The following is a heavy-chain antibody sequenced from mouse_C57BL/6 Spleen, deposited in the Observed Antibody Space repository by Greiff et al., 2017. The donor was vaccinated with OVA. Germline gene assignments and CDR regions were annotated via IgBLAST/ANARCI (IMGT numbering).Heavy chain of an antibody. J-gene: IGHJ4*01. Sequence: QVQLKQSGAELVKPGASVKISCKASGYAFSSYWMNWVKQRPGKGLEWIGQIYPGDGDTNYNGKFKGKATLTADKSSSTAYMQLSSLTSEDSAVYFCARRRYGSSSYAMDYWGQGTSVTVSS. D-gene: IGHD1-1*01. CDR1: GYAFSSYW. CDR2: IYPGDGDT. V-gene: IGHV1-80*01. CDR3: ARRRYGSSSYAMDY.